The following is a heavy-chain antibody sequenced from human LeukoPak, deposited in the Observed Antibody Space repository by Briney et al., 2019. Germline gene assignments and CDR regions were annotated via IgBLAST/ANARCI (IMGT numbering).Heavy chain of an antibody. J-gene: IGHJ4*02. V-gene: IGHV4-39*07. CDR2: IYYSGST. Sequence: SETLSLTCTVSGGSISSISYYWGWIREPPGTGLEGIGSIYYSGSTYYNPSHKSRVTISVDTSKNQISLKLTSVTRADTAVYYCAGERGEEYSSSWYKTNYFYNWGQGIRVTVSS. D-gene: IGHD6-13*01. CDR1: GGSISSISYY. CDR3: AGERGEEYSSSWYKTNYFYN.